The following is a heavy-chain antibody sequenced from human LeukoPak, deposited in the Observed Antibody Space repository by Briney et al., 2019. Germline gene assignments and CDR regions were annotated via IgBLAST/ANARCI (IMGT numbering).Heavy chain of an antibody. CDR2: INPNSGGT. Sequence: ASVKVSCKASGYTFTGYYMRWVRQAPGQGLEWMGRINPNSGGTNYAQKFQGRVTMTRDTSISTAYMELSRLRSDDTAVYYCARVLGGYGDYANWFDPWGQGTLVTVSS. J-gene: IGHJ5*02. CDR3: ARVLGGYGDYANWFDP. V-gene: IGHV1-2*06. D-gene: IGHD4-17*01. CDR1: GYTFTGYY.